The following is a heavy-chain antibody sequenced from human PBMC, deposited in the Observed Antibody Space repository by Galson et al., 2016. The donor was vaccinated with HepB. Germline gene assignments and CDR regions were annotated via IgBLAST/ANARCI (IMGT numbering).Heavy chain of an antibody. Sequence: SETLSLTCTASGGSINSGSYYWNWIRQPPGKGLEWIGSIYYSGTTYYKPSLKSRLTISVDTSKNQFSLKLSSVTAADTAVYFCARDTAVDRGIDYYYGIDVWGHGTTVTVSS. CDR3: ARDTAVDRGIDYYYGIDV. CDR2: IYYSGTT. V-gene: IGHV4-39*07. J-gene: IGHJ6*02. D-gene: IGHD6-13*01. CDR1: GGSINSGSYY.